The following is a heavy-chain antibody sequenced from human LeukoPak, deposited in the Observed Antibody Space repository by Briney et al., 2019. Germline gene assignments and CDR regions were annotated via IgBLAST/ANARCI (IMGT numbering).Heavy chain of an antibody. V-gene: IGHV3-7*05. Sequence: GGSLRLSCAASGLTFSSYWMSWVRQAPGKGLEWVANIKQDGSEKYYVDSVKGRFTISRDNVKNSLYLQMNSLRVEDTAVYFCARFVYSSSSWNIDYWGQGTVVTVSS. CDR1: GLTFSSYW. D-gene: IGHD2-2*01. J-gene: IGHJ4*02. CDR3: ARFVYSSSSWNIDY. CDR2: IKQDGSEK.